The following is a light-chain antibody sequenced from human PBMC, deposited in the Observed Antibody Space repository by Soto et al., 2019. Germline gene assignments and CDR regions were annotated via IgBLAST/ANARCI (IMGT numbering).Light chain of an antibody. CDR1: QSFSSS. Sequence: IFLQQSPATLSVSPGERATLSCRASQSFSSSLAWYQQKPGQAPRILIYDTSARSNGIPARFSGSGSGTEGTLTISSLQSEDFGVYYWQQYNNWPFTFGGGTKVEI. CDR3: QQYNNWPFT. CDR2: DTS. V-gene: IGKV3-15*01. J-gene: IGKJ4*01.